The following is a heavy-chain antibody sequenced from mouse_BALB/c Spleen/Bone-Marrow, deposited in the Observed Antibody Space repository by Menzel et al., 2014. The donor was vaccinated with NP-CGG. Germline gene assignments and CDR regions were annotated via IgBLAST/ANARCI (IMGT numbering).Heavy chain of an antibody. D-gene: IGHD1-1*01. Sequence: EVKLVESGGGLVKPAGSLKLSCAASGFTFSSYTMSWVRQTPEKRLEWVATISSGGSYTYYPDSVKSRLTISRDNAKNTMSMQMSSLNSEDTVRYYCTRDPYYYGSSYAMDYWGQETSVTVSS. V-gene: IGHV5-6-4*01. CDR1: GFTFSSYT. CDR2: ISSGGSYT. CDR3: TRDPYYYGSSYAMDY. J-gene: IGHJ4*01.